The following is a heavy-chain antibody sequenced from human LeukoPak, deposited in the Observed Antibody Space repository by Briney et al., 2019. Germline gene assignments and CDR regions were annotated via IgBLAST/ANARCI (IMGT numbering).Heavy chain of an antibody. J-gene: IGHJ6*02. CDR3: ARAFGELLSLYYYYYGMDV. D-gene: IGHD3-10*01. CDR1: GGTFSSYA. Sequence: ASVKVSCKASGGTFSSYAISWVRQAPGQGLEWMGGIIPIFGTANYAQKFQGRVTNTADESTSTAYMELSSLRSEDTAVYYCARAFGELLSLYYYYYGMDVWGQGTTVTVSS. CDR2: IIPIFGTA. V-gene: IGHV1-69*13.